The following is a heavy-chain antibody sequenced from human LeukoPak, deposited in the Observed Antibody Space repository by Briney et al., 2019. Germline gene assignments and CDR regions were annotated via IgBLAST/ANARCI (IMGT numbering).Heavy chain of an antibody. CDR1: GYTFTSYG. CDR2: ISAYNGNT. CDR3: AISPYCSGGSCFNWFDP. V-gene: IGHV1-18*01. D-gene: IGHD2-15*01. J-gene: IGHJ5*02. Sequence: ASAKVSCKASGYTFTSYGISWVRQAPGQGLEWMGWISAYNGNTNYAQKLQGRVTMTTDTSTSTAYMELRSLRSDDTAVYYCAISPYCSGGSCFNWFDPWGQGTLVTVSS.